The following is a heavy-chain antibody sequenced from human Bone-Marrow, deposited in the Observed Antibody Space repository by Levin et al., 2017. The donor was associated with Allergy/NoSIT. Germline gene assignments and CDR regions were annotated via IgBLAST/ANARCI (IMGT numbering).Heavy chain of an antibody. Sequence: GESLKISCEGFGYNFDVHWMSWVRQAPGKGLEWVANIKHDGSVTYYVDSVKGRFTISRDNAKVYLQMNSLRVEDTAVYFCAREGFHFMDVWGKGTTVTVSS. CDR2: IKHDGSVT. J-gene: IGHJ6*03. V-gene: IGHV3-7*03. CDR1: GYNFDVHW. CDR3: AREGFHFMDV.